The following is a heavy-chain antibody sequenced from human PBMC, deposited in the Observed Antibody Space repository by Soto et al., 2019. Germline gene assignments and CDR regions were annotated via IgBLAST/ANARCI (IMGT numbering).Heavy chain of an antibody. Sequence: SETLSLTCAVYGGSFSGYYWSWIRQPPGKGLEWIGEINHSGSTNYNPSLKSRVTISVDTSKNQFSLKLSSVTAADTAVYYCARGDDSMDYWGQGTLVTVSS. CDR2: INHSGST. CDR1: GGSFSGYY. J-gene: IGHJ4*02. CDR3: ARGDDSMDY. D-gene: IGHD3-22*01. V-gene: IGHV4-34*01.